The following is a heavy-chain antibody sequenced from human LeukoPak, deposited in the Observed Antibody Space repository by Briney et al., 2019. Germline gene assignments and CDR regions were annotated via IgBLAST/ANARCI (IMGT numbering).Heavy chain of an antibody. V-gene: IGHV4-31*03. CDR2: IYYSGST. J-gene: IGHJ4*02. Sequence: SQTLSLTCTVSGDSINSGGYFWSWIRQHPGKGLEWIGYIYYSGSTYYNPSLKSRVTISVNTSKNQFSLKLSSVTAADTAVYYCTRDGPRSSGYPDNWGQGTLVTVSS. D-gene: IGHD3-22*01. CDR1: GDSINSGGYF. CDR3: TRDGPRSSGYPDN.